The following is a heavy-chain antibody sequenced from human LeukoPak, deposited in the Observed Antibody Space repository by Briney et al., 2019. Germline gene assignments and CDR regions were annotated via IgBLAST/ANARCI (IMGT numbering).Heavy chain of an antibody. CDR2: MNPNSGNT. J-gene: IGHJ6*02. D-gene: IGHD2-2*01. V-gene: IGHV1-8*01. CDR1: GYTFTSYD. Sequence: GASVNVSCTASGYTFTSYDINWVRQATGQELKWMGWMNPNSGNTGYAQKFQGRVTMTRNTFISTAYMELSSLRSEDTAVYYCASGAPYCSSTSCYVPYYYYGMDVWGQGTTVTVSS. CDR3: ASGAPYCSSTSCYVPYYYYGMDV.